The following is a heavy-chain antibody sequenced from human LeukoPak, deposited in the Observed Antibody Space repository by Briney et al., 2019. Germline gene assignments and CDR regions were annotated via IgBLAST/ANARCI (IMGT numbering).Heavy chain of an antibody. CDR1: GGSINSYY. V-gene: IGHV4-59*08. D-gene: IGHD1-26*01. Sequence: PSETLSLTCTVSGGSINSYYWSWLRQPPGKGLEWIGFIYYSGSTHYKSSLKSRVTILVDTSKNQFSLRLSSVTAADTAVYYCGRHSVSSPHYFDYWGQGTLVTVSS. J-gene: IGHJ4*02. CDR3: GRHSVSSPHYFDY. CDR2: IYYSGST.